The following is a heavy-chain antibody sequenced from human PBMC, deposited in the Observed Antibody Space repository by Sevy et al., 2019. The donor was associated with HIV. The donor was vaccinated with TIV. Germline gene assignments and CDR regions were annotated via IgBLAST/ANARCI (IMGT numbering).Heavy chain of an antibody. CDR1: GGSISSSSYY. CDR2: IYYSGST. D-gene: IGHD1-26*01. CDR3: ARQLGGSYAQYYFDY. J-gene: IGHJ4*02. V-gene: IGHV4-39*01. Sequence: SETLSLTCTVSGGSISSSSYYWGWIRQPPGKGLEWIGSIYYSGSTYYNPSLKSRVTISVDTSKNQLSLKLSSVTAADTAVYYCARQLGGSYAQYYFDYWGQGTLVTVSS.